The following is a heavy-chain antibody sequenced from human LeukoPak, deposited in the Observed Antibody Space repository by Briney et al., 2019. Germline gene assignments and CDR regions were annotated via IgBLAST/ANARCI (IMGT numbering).Heavy chain of an antibody. Sequence: PGGSLRLSCAASGFTFRSHAMHWVRQAPGKGLEWVSAISSDGSNKYYADSVKGRFTISRDNSKNTLYLQMNSLRGEDTAVYFCARDEYADPLYYFDYWGQGTLVTVSS. CDR2: ISSDGSNK. V-gene: IGHV3-30*01. CDR1: GFTFRSHA. D-gene: IGHD2-2*01. J-gene: IGHJ4*02. CDR3: ARDEYADPLYYFDY.